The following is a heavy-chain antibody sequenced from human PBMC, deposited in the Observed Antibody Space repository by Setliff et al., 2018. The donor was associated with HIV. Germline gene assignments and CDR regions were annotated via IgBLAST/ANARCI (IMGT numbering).Heavy chain of an antibody. CDR2: IKNDGTEK. D-gene: IGHD2-15*01. CDR1: GFTFDRYW. Sequence: PGGSLRLSCAASGFTFDRYWMSWLRQAPGRGLEWVANIKNDGTEKFYADSVKGRFTISRDNSKNTLSLQMNGLRTEDTGVFYCARRRPPGGLDVWGQGTVVTVSS. J-gene: IGHJ3*01. CDR3: ARRRPPGGLDV. V-gene: IGHV3-7*01.